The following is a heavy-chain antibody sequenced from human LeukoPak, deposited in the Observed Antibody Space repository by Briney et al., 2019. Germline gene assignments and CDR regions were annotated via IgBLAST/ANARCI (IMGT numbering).Heavy chain of an antibody. J-gene: IGHJ5*02. CDR1: GYTFTGYY. Sequence: ASVKVSCKASGYTFTGYYMHWVRQAPGQGLEWMGWINPNSGGTNYAQKFQGRVTITRDTSISTAYMELSRLRSDDTAVYYCARDYDFWSGYRNWFDPWGQGTLVTVSS. CDR2: INPNSGGT. D-gene: IGHD3-3*01. V-gene: IGHV1-2*02. CDR3: ARDYDFWSGYRNWFDP.